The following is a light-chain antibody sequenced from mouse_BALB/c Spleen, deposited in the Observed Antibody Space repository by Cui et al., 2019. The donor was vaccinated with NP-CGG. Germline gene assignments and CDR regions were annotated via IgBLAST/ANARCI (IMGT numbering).Light chain of an antibody. CDR3: ALWYSNHWV. Sequence: QAVVTQESALTTSPAETVQLTCSSSTGAVTTSNYANWVQEKPDHLFTGLIGGTNNRAPGVPARFSGSLIGDKAALTITGAQTEDEAIYFCALWYSNHWVFGGGTKLTVL. CDR2: GTN. V-gene: IGLV1*01. J-gene: IGLJ1*01. CDR1: TGAVTTSNY.